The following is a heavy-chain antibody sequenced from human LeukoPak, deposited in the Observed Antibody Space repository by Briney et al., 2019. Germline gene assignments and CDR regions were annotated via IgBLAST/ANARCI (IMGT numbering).Heavy chain of an antibody. D-gene: IGHD5-18*01. V-gene: IGHV3-53*01. CDR2: MYSGDST. CDR1: GFTFSSYE. J-gene: IGHJ5*02. CDR3: ARADGYSSWFVH. Sequence: GGSLRLSCAASGFTFSSYEMNWVRQAPGKGLEWVPVMYSGDSTYYDDSVKGRFTISRDNSKNTLDLQMNSLRDEDTGVYYCARADGYSSWFVHWGQGTLVTVSS.